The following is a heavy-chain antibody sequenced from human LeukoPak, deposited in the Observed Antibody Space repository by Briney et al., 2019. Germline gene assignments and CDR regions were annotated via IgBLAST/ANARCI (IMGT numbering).Heavy chain of an antibody. J-gene: IGHJ4*02. CDR3: ARGLYCGGNCNDY. Sequence: SVKVSYKASGGIFSSHAISWVRQAPGQGLEWMGGIIPIFGTANYAQKFQGRVTITADESTSTAYMELSSLRSEDTAIYYCARGLYCGGNCNDYWGQGTLVTVSS. V-gene: IGHV1-69*13. CDR2: IIPIFGTA. CDR1: GGIFSSHA. D-gene: IGHD2-21*01.